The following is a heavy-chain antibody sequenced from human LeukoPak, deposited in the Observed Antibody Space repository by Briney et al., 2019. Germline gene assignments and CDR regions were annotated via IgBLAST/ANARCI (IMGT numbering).Heavy chain of an antibody. D-gene: IGHD1-26*01. Sequence: SETLSLTCTVSGGSISSGDYYWSWIRQPPGKGLEWIGYIYYSGSTYYNPSLKSRVTISVDKSKNQFSLKLSSVTAADTAVYYCARAAGAYSLDYWGQGTLVTVSS. CDR2: IYYSGST. CDR1: GGSISSGDYY. CDR3: ARAAGAYSLDY. J-gene: IGHJ4*02. V-gene: IGHV4-30-4*01.